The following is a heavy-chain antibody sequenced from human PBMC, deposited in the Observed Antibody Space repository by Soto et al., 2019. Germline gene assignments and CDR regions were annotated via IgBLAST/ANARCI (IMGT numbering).Heavy chain of an antibody. CDR1: GGTISSYY. D-gene: IGHD6-6*01. J-gene: IGHJ6*02. V-gene: IGHV4-59*12. CDR2: IYYSGST. Sequence: SETLYLTCAVSGGTISSYYWSLIWQPQGKGLEWIGYIYYSGSTNYNPSLKSRVTISVDTSKNQFSLKLSSVTAADTAVYYCASILTARYPYYYYGMDVWGQGTTVTVSS. CDR3: ASILTARYPYYYYGMDV.